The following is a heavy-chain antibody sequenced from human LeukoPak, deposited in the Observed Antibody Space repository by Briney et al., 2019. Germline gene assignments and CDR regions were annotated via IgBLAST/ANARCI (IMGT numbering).Heavy chain of an antibody. D-gene: IGHD6-19*01. CDR3: AKDNEGQWLSHFDY. V-gene: IGHV3-7*03. CDR2: IKHDGSEK. Sequence: PGGFLRLSCAASGFTFSSYWMSWVRQAPGKGLEWVANIKHDGSEKYYVDSVKGRFTISRDNAKNTLYLQMNSLRAEDTAVYYCAKDNEGQWLSHFDYWGQGTQVTVSS. CDR1: GFTFSSYW. J-gene: IGHJ4*02.